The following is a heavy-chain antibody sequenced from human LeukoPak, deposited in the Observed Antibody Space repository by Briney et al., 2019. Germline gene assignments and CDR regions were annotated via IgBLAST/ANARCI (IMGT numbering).Heavy chain of an antibody. CDR2: TIPILGIA. J-gene: IGHJ4*02. D-gene: IGHD3-22*01. Sequence: VASVKVSCKASGGTFSSYAISWVRQAPGQGLEWMGRTIPILGIANYAQKFQGRVTITADKSTSTAYMELSSLRSEDTAVYYCARDPYYYDSSGYPFDYWGQGTLVTVSS. CDR3: ARDPYYYDSSGYPFDY. V-gene: IGHV1-69*04. CDR1: GGTFSSYA.